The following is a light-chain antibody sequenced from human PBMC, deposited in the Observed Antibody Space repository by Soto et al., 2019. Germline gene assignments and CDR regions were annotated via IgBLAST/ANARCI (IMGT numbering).Light chain of an antibody. V-gene: IGLV2-18*01. CDR3: SLSTTSNTRV. J-gene: IGLJ3*02. CDR2: EVS. Sequence: QSALTQPPSVSGSPGQSVTMSCTGPSSDVGNYNRVSWYQQPPGTAPKVLIYEVSNRPSGVPDRFSGSKSGNTASLTITGLQAEDEADYYCSLSTTSNTRVFGGGTKLTVL. CDR1: SSDVGNYNR.